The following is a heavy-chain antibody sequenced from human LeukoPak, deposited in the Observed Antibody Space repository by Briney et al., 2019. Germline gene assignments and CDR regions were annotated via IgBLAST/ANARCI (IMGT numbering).Heavy chain of an antibody. J-gene: IGHJ4*02. CDR3: AREGLSYYDILTGYYFFDY. D-gene: IGHD3-9*01. CDR2: IIPILDIA. Sequence: SVKVSCKASGGTFSSYTISWVRQAPGQGLEWMGRIIPILDIANYAQKFQGRVTITADKSTSTAYMELSSLRSEDTAVYYCAREGLSYYDILTGYYFFDYWGQGTLVTVSS. CDR1: GGTFSSYT. V-gene: IGHV1-69*04.